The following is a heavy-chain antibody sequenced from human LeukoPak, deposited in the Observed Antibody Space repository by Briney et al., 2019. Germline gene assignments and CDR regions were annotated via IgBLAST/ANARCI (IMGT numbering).Heavy chain of an antibody. Sequence: GGSLRLSCAASGFIVSHNYMTWVRQAPGKGLEWISVIYIDGTTYYADSVKGRFTISRDQANNTLYLQMNTLRDEDTAVYYCARGLRYSFYWGQGTLVSVSS. J-gene: IGHJ4*02. CDR3: ARGLRYSFY. CDR1: GFIVSHNY. D-gene: IGHD6-13*01. V-gene: IGHV3-53*01. CDR2: IYIDGTT.